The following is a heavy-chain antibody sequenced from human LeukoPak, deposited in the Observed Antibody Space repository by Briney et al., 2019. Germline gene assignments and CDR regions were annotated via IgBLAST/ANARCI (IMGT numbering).Heavy chain of an antibody. J-gene: IGHJ5*02. CDR3: ARAIPGGADYGGNSDWFDP. CDR1: GDSISTFY. D-gene: IGHD4-23*01. CDR2: INFSGST. V-gene: IGHV4-4*07. Sequence: KASETLSLTCTVSGDSISTFYWSWIRQPAEKGLEWIGRINFSGSTNYNPSLKSRVTMSVDTSKNQFSLKLNSVTAADTAVYYCARAIPGGADYGGNSDWFDPWGQGTLVTVSS.